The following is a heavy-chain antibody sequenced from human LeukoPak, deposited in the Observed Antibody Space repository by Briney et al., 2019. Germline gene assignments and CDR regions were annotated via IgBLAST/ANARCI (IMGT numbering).Heavy chain of an antibody. D-gene: IGHD6-19*01. CDR2: ISGSGGST. J-gene: IGHJ4*02. V-gene: IGHV3-23*01. Sequence: GGSLRLSCAASGFTFSSYAMSWVRQAPGKGLEWVSAISGSGGSTYYADSVKGRFTISRDNSKNTLYLQMDSLRAEDTAVYYCATEKAVAGASDYWGQGTLVTVSS. CDR3: ATEKAVAGASDY. CDR1: GFTFSSYA.